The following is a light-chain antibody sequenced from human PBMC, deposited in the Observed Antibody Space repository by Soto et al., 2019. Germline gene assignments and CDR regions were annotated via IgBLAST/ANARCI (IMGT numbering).Light chain of an antibody. J-gene: IGKJ2*01. CDR3: QQYNNWPLYT. Sequence: EIVMTQSPATLSVSPGERATLSFRASQSVSSNLAWYQQKPGQAPRLLIYGASTRATGIPARFSGSGSGTEFTLTISSMKSEDFAVYYCQQYNNWPLYTFGQGTKLEIK. CDR2: GAS. V-gene: IGKV3-15*01. CDR1: QSVSSN.